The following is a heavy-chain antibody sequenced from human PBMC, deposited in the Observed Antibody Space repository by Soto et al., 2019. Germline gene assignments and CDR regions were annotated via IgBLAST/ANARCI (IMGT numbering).Heavy chain of an antibody. CDR1: GFSLSTSGMC. CDR2: IDWDDDK. CDR3: ARMRTRIGSGWTDDAFDI. J-gene: IGHJ3*02. D-gene: IGHD6-19*01. Sequence: ASGPTLVNPTQTLTLTCTFSGFSLSTSGMCVGWIRQPPGKALEWLAVIDWDDDKYYNTSLKTRLTISKDTSKNQVVLTMTNMDPGDTATYYCARMRTRIGSGWTDDAFDIWGQGTTVTVS. V-gene: IGHV2-70*01.